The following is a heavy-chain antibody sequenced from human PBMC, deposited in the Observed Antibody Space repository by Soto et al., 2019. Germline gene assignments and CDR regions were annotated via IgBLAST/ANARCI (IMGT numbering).Heavy chain of an antibody. D-gene: IGHD3-10*01. CDR1: GFTFSNAW. CDR3: TTPPVWAYYYGSGIEPYFDY. Sequence: GGSLRLSCAASGFTFSNAWMSWVRQAPGKGLEWVGRIKSKTDGGTTDYAAPVKGSFTISRDDSKNTLYLQMNSLKTEDTAVYYCTTPPVWAYYYGSGIEPYFDYWGQGTLVTVSS. J-gene: IGHJ4*02. CDR2: IKSKTDGGTT. V-gene: IGHV3-15*01.